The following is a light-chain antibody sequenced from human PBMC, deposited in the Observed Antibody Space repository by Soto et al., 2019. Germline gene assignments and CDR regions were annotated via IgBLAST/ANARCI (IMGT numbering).Light chain of an antibody. Sequence: DIVMTQSPDSLAVSLGERATINCKSSQSIFYSSNNKNYLTWYQQKPGQPPKLLIYWASTRESGVPDRFSGSGSGTDFTLTISSLQAEDVAVYYCQQYYSTPWTFGQGTKGDIK. J-gene: IGKJ1*01. CDR1: QSIFYSSNNKNY. CDR3: QQYYSTPWT. V-gene: IGKV4-1*01. CDR2: WAS.